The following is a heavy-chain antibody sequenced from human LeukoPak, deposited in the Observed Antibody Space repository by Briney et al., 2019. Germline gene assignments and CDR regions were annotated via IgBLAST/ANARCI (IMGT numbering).Heavy chain of an antibody. V-gene: IGHV3-7*01. CDR1: GFTFSSYW. D-gene: IGHD2-2*01. CDR3: ARDSIVVVPAALNDAFDI. CDR2: IKQDGSEK. J-gene: IGHJ3*02. Sequence: GGSLRLSCAASGFTFSSYWMSWVRQAPGKGLEWVANIKQDGSEKYYVDSVKGRFTISRDNAKNSLYMQMNSLRAEDTAVYYCARDSIVVVPAALNDAFDIWGQGTMVTVSS.